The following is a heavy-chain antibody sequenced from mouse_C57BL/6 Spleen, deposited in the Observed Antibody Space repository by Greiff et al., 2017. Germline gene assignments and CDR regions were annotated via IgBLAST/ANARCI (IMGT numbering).Heavy chain of an antibody. Sequence: EVKLQQSGPELVKPGASVKISCKASGYTFTDYYMNWVKQSHGKSLEWIGDINPNNGGTSYNQKFKGKATLTVDKSSSTAYMELRSLTSEDSAVYYCARNRLWLAYWGQGTLVTVSA. CDR3: ARNRLWLAY. J-gene: IGHJ3*01. V-gene: IGHV1-26*01. CDR1: GYTFTDYY. CDR2: INPNNGGT. D-gene: IGHD3-2*02.